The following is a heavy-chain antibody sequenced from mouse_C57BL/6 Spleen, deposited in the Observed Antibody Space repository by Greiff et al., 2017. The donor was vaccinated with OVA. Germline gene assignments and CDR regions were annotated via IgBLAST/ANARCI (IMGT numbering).Heavy chain of an antibody. J-gene: IGHJ2*01. CDR3: ARDRDDGYFHFDY. V-gene: IGHV5-16*01. Sequence: DVHLVESEGGLVQPGSSMKLSCTASGFTFSDYYMAWVRQVPEKGLEWVANINYDGSSTYYLDSLKSRFIISRDNAKNILYLQMSSLKSEDTATYYCARDRDDGYFHFDYWGQGTTLTVSS. CDR2: INYDGSST. CDR1: GFTFSDYY. D-gene: IGHD2-3*01.